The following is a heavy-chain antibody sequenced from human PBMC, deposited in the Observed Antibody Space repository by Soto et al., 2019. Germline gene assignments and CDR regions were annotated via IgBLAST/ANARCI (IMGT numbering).Heavy chain of an antibody. D-gene: IGHD6-19*01. J-gene: IGHJ4*02. V-gene: IGHV5-10-1*01. CDR2: IDPSDSQT. CDR3: ARAGLYSSGWFVY. CDR1: GYSFAGYW. Sequence: GESLKISCKGSGYSFAGYWITWVRQKPGKGLEWMGRIDPSDSQTYYSPSFRGHVTISATKSITTVFLQWSSLRASDTAMYYCARAGLYSSGWFVYWGQGTLVTVS.